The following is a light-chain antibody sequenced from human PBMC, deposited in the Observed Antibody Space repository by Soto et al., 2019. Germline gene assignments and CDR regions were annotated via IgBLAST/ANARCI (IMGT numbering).Light chain of an antibody. J-gene: IGKJ5*01. CDR3: QQRNTWPPIT. V-gene: IGKV3D-15*01. Sequence: EIVMTQSPATLSVSPGDRATLSCRASQSVDNDLAWYQQKPGQPPRLLIYDASTRATGIPARFSGSQSGTEFTLTISSLLSEDFAVYSCQQRNTWPPITFGQGTRLEIK. CDR2: DAS. CDR1: QSVDND.